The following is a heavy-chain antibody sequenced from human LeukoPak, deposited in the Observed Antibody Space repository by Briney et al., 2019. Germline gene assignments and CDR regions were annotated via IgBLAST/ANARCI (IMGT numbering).Heavy chain of an antibody. CDR3: AKGYRKGRWLPLDY. V-gene: IGHV3-48*03. Sequence: PGGSLRLSCAASGFTFSSYEMNWVRQAPGKGLEWLSYISSNGDTIHYADSVKGRFTISRDNAKNSLYLQMNSLRAEDTALYYCAKGYRKGRWLPLDYWGQGTLVTVSS. CDR1: GFTFSSYE. D-gene: IGHD5-24*01. J-gene: IGHJ4*02. CDR2: ISSNGDTI.